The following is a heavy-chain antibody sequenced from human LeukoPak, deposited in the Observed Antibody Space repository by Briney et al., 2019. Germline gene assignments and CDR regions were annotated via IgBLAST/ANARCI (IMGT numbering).Heavy chain of an antibody. V-gene: IGHV1-46*01. D-gene: IGHD1-26*01. CDR3: ARGKVGATDFDY. J-gene: IGHJ4*02. Sequence: ASVNVSCKASGYTFTSCYMHWVRQAPGQGLEWMGIINPTSSNTSYAPKFQGRVTMTRDMSTSTVYMELSSLRSDDTAVYYCARGKVGATDFDYWGQGTLVTVSS. CDR1: GYTFTSCY. CDR2: INPTSSNT.